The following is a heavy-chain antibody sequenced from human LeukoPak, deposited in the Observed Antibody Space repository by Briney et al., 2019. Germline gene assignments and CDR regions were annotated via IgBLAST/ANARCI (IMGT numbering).Heavy chain of an antibody. CDR1: GFKFNDYA. CDR2: LSWHSGSI. CDR3: AKETKVGENLYYFDH. D-gene: IGHD1-26*01. Sequence: GRSLRLSCVASGFKFNDYAMHWVRQAPGKGLEWVSGLSWHSGSIGYADSVKGRFIISRDNAKNSLYLEMNSPRPEDSALYYCAKETKVGENLYYFDHWGRGTLVTVSS. J-gene: IGHJ4*02. V-gene: IGHV3-9*01.